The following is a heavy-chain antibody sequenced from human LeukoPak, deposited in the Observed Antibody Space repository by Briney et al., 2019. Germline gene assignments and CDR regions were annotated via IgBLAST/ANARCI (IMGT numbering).Heavy chain of an antibody. V-gene: IGHV1-69*13. CDR3: AREAGGYYDSSGYIY. Sequence: SVKVSCKASGGTFSSYAISWVRQAPGQGLEWMGGIIPIFGTANYAQKFQGRVTITADESTSTAYMELSSLRSEDTAVYYCAREAGGYYDSSGYIYWGQGTLVTVSS. D-gene: IGHD3-22*01. CDR2: IIPIFGTA. CDR1: GGTFSSYA. J-gene: IGHJ4*02.